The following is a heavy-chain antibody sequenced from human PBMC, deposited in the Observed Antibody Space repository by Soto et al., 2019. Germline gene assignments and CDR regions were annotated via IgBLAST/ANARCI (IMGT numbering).Heavy chain of an antibody. CDR2: ISGNGDKT. CDR1: GFSFSRFA. J-gene: IGHJ4*03. V-gene: IGHV3-23*01. CDR3: AKMFRPSASGYYPST. D-gene: IGHD3-22*01. Sequence: QLLESGGGLVQSGGSLRLSCEASGFSFSRFAMGWVRQAPGKGLELIAVISGNGDKTYYADSVKGRFTISRVTSNSTLFLQMNSLRGEDTAVFYCAKMFRPSASGYYPSTWGQGTLVTVSS.